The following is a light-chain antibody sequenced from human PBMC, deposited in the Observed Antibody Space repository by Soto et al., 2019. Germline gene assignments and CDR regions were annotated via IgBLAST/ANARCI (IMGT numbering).Light chain of an antibody. J-gene: IGKJ1*01. CDR3: QQYGSSPRT. V-gene: IGKV3-20*01. Sequence: EIVLTQSPGTLSLSPGERATLSCRASQSVSSSYLAWYQQKPGQAPRLLIYGASSRATGIPDRFSGSGSGTDFTLTISRLEPEDFAVYYCQQYGSSPRTFGQGINVDI. CDR2: GAS. CDR1: QSVSSSY.